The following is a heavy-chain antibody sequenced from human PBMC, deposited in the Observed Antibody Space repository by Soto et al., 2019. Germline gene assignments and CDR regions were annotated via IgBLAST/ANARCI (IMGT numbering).Heavy chain of an antibody. CDR2: IYSGGTT. D-gene: IGHD5-12*01. V-gene: IGHV3-53*01. J-gene: IGHJ4*02. Sequence: EVQLVESGGGLIQPGGSLRLSCVVSGFTVSSTNYMSWVRQAPGKGLEWVSVIYSGGTTYYADSVKGRFTISRDNSKNTLYLQRNSLRAKDTAVYYCHGYGYWGQGTLVTVSS. CDR1: GFTVSSTNY. CDR3: HGYGY.